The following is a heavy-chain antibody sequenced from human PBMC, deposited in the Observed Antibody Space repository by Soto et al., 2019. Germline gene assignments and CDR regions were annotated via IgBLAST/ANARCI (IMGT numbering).Heavy chain of an antibody. CDR2: ISTYNGHA. J-gene: IGHJ4*02. V-gene: IGHV1-18*01. CDR1: GYTFNTYA. CDR3: ARGRTWGARDFDY. D-gene: IGHD3-16*01. Sequence: QVQLVQSGGGVKRPGASVRVSCKASGYTFNTYAISWVRQAPGQGLEWMGWISTYNGHADYAQKFQVRVTMTTDTSTNTVSMELRGLRSDDTAVYYCARGRTWGARDFDYWGQGTLVTVSS.